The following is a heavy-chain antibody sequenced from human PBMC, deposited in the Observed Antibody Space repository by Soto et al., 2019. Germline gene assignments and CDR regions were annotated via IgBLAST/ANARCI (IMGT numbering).Heavy chain of an antibody. V-gene: IGHV3-64*01. CDR1: GFTSSSYA. CDR3: AREGSYAGYSGSYYY. D-gene: IGHD1-26*01. Sequence: GGSLRLSCAASGFTSSSYAMHWVRQAPGKGLEYVSAISSNGGSTYYANSVKGRFTISRDNSKNTLYLQMGSLRAEDMAVYYCAREGSYAGYSGSYYYWGQGTLVTVSS. J-gene: IGHJ4*02. CDR2: ISSNGGST.